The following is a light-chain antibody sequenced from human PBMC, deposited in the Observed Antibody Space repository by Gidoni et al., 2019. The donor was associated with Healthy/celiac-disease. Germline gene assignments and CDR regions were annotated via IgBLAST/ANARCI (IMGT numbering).Light chain of an antibody. J-gene: IGKJ1*01. CDR3: QQYYSYPRT. CDR2: AAS. V-gene: IGKV1-8*01. Sequence: AIRMTQSPSSFSASTGDRVTITCRASQGISRYLAGYQQKPGKAPNLLIYAASTSQSGVPSRCSGSGSGTYFTLTISCLQSEDFATYYRQQYYSYPRTFXXXTKVEIK. CDR1: QGISRY.